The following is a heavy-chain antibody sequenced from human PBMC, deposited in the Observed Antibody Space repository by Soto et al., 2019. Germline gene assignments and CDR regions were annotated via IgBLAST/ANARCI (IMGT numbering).Heavy chain of an antibody. J-gene: IGHJ4*02. CDR3: TRETSVDAD. Sequence: EVQLVESGGGLVQPGGSLRLSCAASGFRLRDYWMTWVRQAPGKGLEWVANIKQDGSEKYYVDSVKGRCTISRDDAKNQLYMQMNSLAAEDVAVYYCTRETSVDADWGQGTLVTVSS. CDR2: IKQDGSEK. D-gene: IGHD2-8*01. V-gene: IGHV3-7*05. CDR1: GFRLRDYW.